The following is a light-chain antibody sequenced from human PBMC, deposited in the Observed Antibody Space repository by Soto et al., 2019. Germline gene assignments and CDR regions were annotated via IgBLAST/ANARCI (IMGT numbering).Light chain of an antibody. J-gene: IGLJ3*02. Sequence: QFVLTQPPSASGTPGQRVTISCSRSSSNIGTNFVYWYQQLPGTAPKLLIFSNAQRPSGVPDRFSGSRSGTSGSLAISGLRSEDEADYYCAAWDDSLSGWVFGGGTKLTVL. V-gene: IGLV1-47*02. CDR2: SNA. CDR1: SSNIGTNF. CDR3: AAWDDSLSGWV.